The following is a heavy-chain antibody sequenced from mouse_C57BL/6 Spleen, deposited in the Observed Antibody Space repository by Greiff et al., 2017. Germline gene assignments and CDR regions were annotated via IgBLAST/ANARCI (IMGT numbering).Heavy chain of an antibody. CDR3: ARDYGMDY. Sequence: VQVVESGPELVKPGASVKISCKASGYAFRSSWMNWVKQRPGQGLEWIGRIYPGDGDTNYNGKFKGKATLTADKSSSTAYMQLSSLTSEDSAVYFCARDYGMDYWGQGTSVTVSS. V-gene: IGHV1-82*01. CDR2: IYPGDGDT. J-gene: IGHJ4*01. CDR1: GYAFRSSW.